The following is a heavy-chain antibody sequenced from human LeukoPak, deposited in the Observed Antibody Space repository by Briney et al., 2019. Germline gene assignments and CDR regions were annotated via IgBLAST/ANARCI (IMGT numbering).Heavy chain of an antibody. CDR1: GFTFSSYS. J-gene: IGHJ4*02. V-gene: IGHV3-21*01. CDR3: ARGKYCSSTSCRPPCDY. CDR2: ISSSSSYI. Sequence: PGGSLRLSCAASGFTFSSYSMNWVRQAPGKGLEWVSPISSSSSYIYYADSVKGRFTISRDNAKNSLYLQVNSLRAEDTAVYYCARGKYCSSTSCRPPCDYWGQGTLVTVSS. D-gene: IGHD2-2*01.